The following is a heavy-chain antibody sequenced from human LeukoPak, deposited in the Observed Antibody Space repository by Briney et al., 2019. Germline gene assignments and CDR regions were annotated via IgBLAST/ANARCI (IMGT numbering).Heavy chain of an antibody. V-gene: IGHV4-59*02. J-gene: IGHJ4*02. Sequence: TSETLSLTCVVSGASVSSSHWNWIRQLPGKRLEWIGCLSYTGKTDYNPSLTSRVAISLGTSKNQVSLKLRSVTAADTAVYYCSEGYFEPFAHWGQGILVTASS. CDR1: GASVSSSH. CDR3: SEGYFEPFAH. D-gene: IGHD2/OR15-2a*01. CDR2: LSYTGKT.